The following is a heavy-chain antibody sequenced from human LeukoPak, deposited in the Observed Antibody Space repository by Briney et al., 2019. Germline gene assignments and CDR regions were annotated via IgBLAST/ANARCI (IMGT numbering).Heavy chain of an antibody. CDR3: AREGTGIPYYYDSSGPTVWFDP. CDR1: GYTFTSYG. J-gene: IGHJ5*02. CDR2: ISAYNGNT. D-gene: IGHD3-22*01. Sequence: GASVKVSCKASGYTFTSYGISWVRQAPGQGLEWMGWISAYNGNTNYAQKLQGRVTMTTDTSTSTAYMELRSLRSDDTAVYYCAREGTGIPYYYDSSGPTVWFDPWGQGTLVTVSS. V-gene: IGHV1-18*01.